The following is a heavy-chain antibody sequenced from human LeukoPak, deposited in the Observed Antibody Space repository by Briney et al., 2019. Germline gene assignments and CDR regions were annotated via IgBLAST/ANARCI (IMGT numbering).Heavy chain of an antibody. V-gene: IGHV3-21*01. CDR3: ASSKRYCSSTNCYMVGIDY. CDR2: ISGSSSYI. Sequence: MPGGSLRLSCAASGFTFSTYNMNWVRQAPGKGLEWVSSISGSSSYIYYADSLKGRFTVSRDNAKNSLFLQMNSLRAEDTAIYYCASSKRYCSSTNCYMVGIDYWGQGTLVTVSS. D-gene: IGHD2-2*02. CDR1: GFTFSTYN. J-gene: IGHJ4*02.